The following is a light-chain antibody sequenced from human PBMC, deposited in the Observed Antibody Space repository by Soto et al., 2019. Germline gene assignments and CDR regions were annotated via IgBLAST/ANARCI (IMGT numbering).Light chain of an antibody. CDR3: AAWDDSLNGYV. CDR1: SSNVGSYT. J-gene: IGLJ1*01. V-gene: IGLV1-44*01. Sequence: QSVLTQPPSASGTPGQRVTISCSGSSSNVGSYTVNWYQQLPGTASKLLIYGNNQRPSGVPDRFSGSKSGTSASLAISGLQSEDEADYYCAAWDDSLNGYVFGTGTKVTVL. CDR2: GNN.